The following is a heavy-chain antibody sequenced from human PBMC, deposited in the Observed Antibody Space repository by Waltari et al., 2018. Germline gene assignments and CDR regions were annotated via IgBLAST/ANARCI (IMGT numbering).Heavy chain of an antibody. V-gene: IGHV4-39*01. Sequence: QLQLQESGPGLVKPSETLSLTCTVSGASIISDIYYWGWVRQPPGKGLEWIGSIRYGGSATYPPSLKSRVTISVDTSKNQFSLKLKSVTAADTAVYYCDGSAIVMGSDPWSPGTLVTVSS. CDR2: IRYGGSA. CDR3: DGSAIVMGSDP. D-gene: IGHD2-15*01. J-gene: IGHJ5*02. CDR1: GASIISDIYY.